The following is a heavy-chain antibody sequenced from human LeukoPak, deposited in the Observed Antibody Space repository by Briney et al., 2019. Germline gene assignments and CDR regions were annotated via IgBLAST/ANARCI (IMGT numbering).Heavy chain of an antibody. CDR2: INPNSGGT. CDR3: ARDRGSGSYYDYFDY. CDR1: GYTFTGYY. J-gene: IGHJ4*02. V-gene: IGHV1-2*06. Sequence: ASVKVSCKASGYTFTGYYMHWVRQAPGQGLEWMGRINPNSGGTNYAQKFQGRVTITADESTSTAYMELSSLRSEDTAVYYCARDRGSGSYYDYFDYWGQGTLVTVSS. D-gene: IGHD1-26*01.